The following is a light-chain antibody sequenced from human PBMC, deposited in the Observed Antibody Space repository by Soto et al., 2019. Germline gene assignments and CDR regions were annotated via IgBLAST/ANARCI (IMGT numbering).Light chain of an antibody. J-gene: IGKJ1*01. V-gene: IGKV3-20*01. Sequence: EIVLMQSPGILSLSPGERATLSCRASQSVSSGYLAWYQQKPGQAPRLLIYGASSRATGIPDRFSGSGSGTDFTLTISRLEPEDFAVYYCQQYGSSPRAFGQGTKVEI. CDR3: QQYGSSPRA. CDR2: GAS. CDR1: QSVSSGY.